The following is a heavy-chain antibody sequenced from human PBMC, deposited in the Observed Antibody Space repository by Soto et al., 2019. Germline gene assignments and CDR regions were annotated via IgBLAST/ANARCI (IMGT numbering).Heavy chain of an antibody. V-gene: IGHV1-69*13. CDR1: GGTFSSYA. CDR3: ATGRMDTITGNWFDP. J-gene: IGHJ5*02. CDR2: IIPIFGTA. D-gene: IGHD5-12*01. Sequence: SVKVSCKASGGTFSSYAISWVRQAPGQGLEWMGGIIPIFGTANYAQKFQGRVTITADESTSTAYMELSSLRSEDTAVYYCATGRMDTITGNWFDPWGQGTLVTVSS.